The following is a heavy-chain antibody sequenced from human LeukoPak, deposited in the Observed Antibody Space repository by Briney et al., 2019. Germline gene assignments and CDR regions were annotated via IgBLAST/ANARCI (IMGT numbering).Heavy chain of an antibody. CDR3: ARNVVSLNSNGFYYFDY. Sequence: PSETLSLTYSVSGAFIRGRDYSGAWVRQPPGKGLEWIGTIDDSGSTYYNPSLKSRLTMSVDTSKNQFSLNLNSVNAADTALYYCARNVVSLNSNGFYYFDYWGQGSLLIVSS. CDR1: GAFIRGRDYS. CDR2: IDDSGST. V-gene: IGHV4-39*01. J-gene: IGHJ4*02. D-gene: IGHD6-19*01.